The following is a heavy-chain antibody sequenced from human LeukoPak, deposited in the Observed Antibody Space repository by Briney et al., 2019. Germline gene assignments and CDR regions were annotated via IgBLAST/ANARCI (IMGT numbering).Heavy chain of an antibody. CDR1: GFTFSSYA. Sequence: GGSLRLSCAASGFTFSSYAMHWVRQAPGKGLEWVAVISYDGSNKYYADSVKGRFTISRDNSKNTLYLQMNSLRAEDTAVYYCARDGSPTWELPTYYFDYWGQGTLVTVPS. CDR2: ISYDGSNK. CDR3: ARDGSPTWELPTYYFDY. D-gene: IGHD1-26*01. V-gene: IGHV3-30*04. J-gene: IGHJ4*02.